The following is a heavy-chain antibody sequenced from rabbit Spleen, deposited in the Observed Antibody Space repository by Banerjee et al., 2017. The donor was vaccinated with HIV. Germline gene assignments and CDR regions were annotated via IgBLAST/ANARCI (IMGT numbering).Heavy chain of an antibody. D-gene: IGHD6-1*01. V-gene: IGHV1S40*01. CDR1: GFSFNHIYW. CDR3: ARSDDGYVNDGGAYFNL. Sequence: QSLEESGGDLVKPGASLTLTCTASGFSFNHIYWLCWVRQAPGKGLEWITCIDTGDGNTYYASWAKGRFTISKTSSTTVTLQMTSLTAADTATYFCARSDDGYVNDGGAYFNLWGPGTLVTVS. J-gene: IGHJ4*01. CDR2: IDTGDGNT.